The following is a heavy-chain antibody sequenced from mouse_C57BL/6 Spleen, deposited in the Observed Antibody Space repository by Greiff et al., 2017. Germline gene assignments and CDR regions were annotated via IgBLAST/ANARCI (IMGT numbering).Heavy chain of an antibody. Sequence: QVQLQQPGAELVKPGASVKLSCKASGYTFTSYWMHWVKQRPGQGLEWIGMIHPNSGSTNYNEKFKSKATLTVDKSSSTAYMQLSSLTSEESAVYYCASPYYYGSYYYAMDDWGQGTSVTVSS. D-gene: IGHD1-1*01. CDR3: ASPYYYGSYYYAMDD. V-gene: IGHV1-64*01. CDR1: GYTFTSYW. CDR2: IHPNSGST. J-gene: IGHJ4*01.